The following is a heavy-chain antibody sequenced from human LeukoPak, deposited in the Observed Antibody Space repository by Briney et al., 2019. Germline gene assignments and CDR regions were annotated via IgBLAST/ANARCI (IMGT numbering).Heavy chain of an antibody. D-gene: IGHD6-13*01. CDR2: ISGSGGRT. V-gene: IGHV3-23*01. CDR1: GFTFSSYV. CDR3: ARDLDPSYSSSWYSD. Sequence: QPGGSLRLSCAAAGFTFSSYVMSWVRQGPGKGLEWVSAISGSGGRTYYADSVMGRFTISRDNSKTTLYLQMNSLRAEDTAVYYCARDLDPSYSSSWYSDWGQGTLVTVSS. J-gene: IGHJ4*02.